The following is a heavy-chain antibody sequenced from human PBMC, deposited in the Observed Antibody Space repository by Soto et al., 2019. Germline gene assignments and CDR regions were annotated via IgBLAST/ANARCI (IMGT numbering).Heavy chain of an antibody. Sequence: GESLNISCKGSGYSFTSYWIGLVRQMPGKGLEWMGIIYPGDSDTRYSPSFQGQVTISADKSISTAYLQWSSLKASDTAMYYCARQLFGVVTYYGMDVWGQGTTVTVSS. J-gene: IGHJ6*02. D-gene: IGHD3-3*01. CDR2: IYPGDSDT. CDR3: ARQLFGVVTYYGMDV. V-gene: IGHV5-51*01. CDR1: GYSFTSYW.